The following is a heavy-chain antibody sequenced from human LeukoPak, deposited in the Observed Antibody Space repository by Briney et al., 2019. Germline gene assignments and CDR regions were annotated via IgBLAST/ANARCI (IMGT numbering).Heavy chain of an antibody. D-gene: IGHD6-13*01. CDR2: IWYDGRKE. CDR3: ARLGSSWSSDY. V-gene: IGHV3-33*01. Sequence: GGSLRLSCAASGFTFTSYGMHWVRQAPPKGLEWVALIWYDGRKEYYADSVKGRFTISRDDSRNTLHLQMSGLRAEDTAVYYCARLGSSWSSDYWGQGTLVTVSS. CDR1: GFTFTSYG. J-gene: IGHJ4*02.